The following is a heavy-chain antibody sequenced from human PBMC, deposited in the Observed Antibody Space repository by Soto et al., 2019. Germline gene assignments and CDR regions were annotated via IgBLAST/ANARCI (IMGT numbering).Heavy chain of an antibody. D-gene: IGHD2-2*01. J-gene: IGHJ6*02. V-gene: IGHV6-1*01. Sequence: PSQTLSLTCAISGDSVSSDRAAWNWIRQSPSRGLEWLGKTYYRSKWYNDYAVSVKSRITINPDTSKNQFSLQLNSVTPEDTAVYYCARDLIIGYCSSTSCSTSPYYYYGMDVWGQGTTVTVSS. CDR1: GDSVSSDRAA. CDR3: ARDLIIGYCSSTSCSTSPYYYYGMDV. CDR2: TYYRSKWYN.